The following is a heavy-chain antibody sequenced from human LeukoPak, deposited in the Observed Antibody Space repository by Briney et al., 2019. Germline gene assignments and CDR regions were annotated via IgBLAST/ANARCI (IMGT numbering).Heavy chain of an antibody. CDR2: ISYGGSNK. CDR1: GFTFSSYG. V-gene: IGHV3-30*18. Sequence: PGGSLRLSCAASGFTFSSYGMHWVRQAPGKGLEWVAVISYGGSNKYYADSVKGRFTISRDNSKNTLYLQMNSLRAEDTAVYYCAKVRYCSSTSCYHYYYYYGMDVWGQGTTVTVSS. CDR3: AKVRYCSSTSCYHYYYYYGMDV. D-gene: IGHD2-2*01. J-gene: IGHJ6*02.